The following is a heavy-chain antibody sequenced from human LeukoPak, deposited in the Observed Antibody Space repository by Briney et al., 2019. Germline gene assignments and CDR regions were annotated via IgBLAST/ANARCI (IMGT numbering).Heavy chain of an antibody. CDR2: ISWNSGSI. CDR1: GFTFDDYA. CDR3: AKDNRYYDFWSGYFDY. D-gene: IGHD3-3*01. J-gene: IGHJ4*02. Sequence: GRSLRLSCAASGFTFDDYAMRWVRQAPGTGLEWVSGISWNSGSIGYADSVKGRFTISRDNAKNSLYLQMNSLRAEDTALYYCAKDNRYYDFWSGYFDYWGQGTLVTVSS. V-gene: IGHV3-9*01.